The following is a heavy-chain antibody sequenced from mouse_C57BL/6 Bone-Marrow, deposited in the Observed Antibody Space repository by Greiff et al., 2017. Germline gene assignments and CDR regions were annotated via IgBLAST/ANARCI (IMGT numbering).Heavy chain of an antibody. J-gene: IGHJ3*01. V-gene: IGHV1-81*01. D-gene: IGHD3-2*02. CDR3: ARGQLRSAWFAY. CDR1: GYTFTSYG. Sequence: VQLQQSGAELARPGASVKLSCKASGYTFTSYGISWVKQRTGQGLEWIGEICPRSGNTYYNEKFKGKATLTADKSSSTAYMELRSLTSEDSAVYFCARGQLRSAWFAYWGQGTLVTVSA. CDR2: ICPRSGNT.